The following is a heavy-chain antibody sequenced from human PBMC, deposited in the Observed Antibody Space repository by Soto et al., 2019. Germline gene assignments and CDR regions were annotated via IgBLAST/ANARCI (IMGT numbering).Heavy chain of an antibody. V-gene: IGHV3-15*01. J-gene: IGHJ4*02. CDR1: GFNLSHPW. D-gene: IGHD3-9*01. CDR3: TTGIYYDILTGHHNVAY. CDR2: IKSKTDGGTA. Sequence: GGSLRLSCVASGFNLSHPWMTWVRQAAGKGLEWVGRIKSKTDGGTADYAAPVKGRATISRDDSKNTVYLQMNSLETEDTAVYYCTTGIYYDILTGHHNVAYWGQGALVTVSS.